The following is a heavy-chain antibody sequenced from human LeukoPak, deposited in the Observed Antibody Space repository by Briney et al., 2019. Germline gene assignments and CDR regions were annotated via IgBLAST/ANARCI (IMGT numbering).Heavy chain of an antibody. Sequence: PSETLSLTCAVYGGSFSGYYWSWIRRPPGKGLEWIGEINHSGSTNYNPSLKSRVTISVDTSKNQFSLKLSSVTAADTAVYYCARAKTSPRGYSYGYMYWGQGTLVTVSS. V-gene: IGHV4-34*01. J-gene: IGHJ4*02. CDR1: GGSFSGYY. CDR3: ARAKTSPRGYSYGYMY. D-gene: IGHD5-18*01. CDR2: INHSGST.